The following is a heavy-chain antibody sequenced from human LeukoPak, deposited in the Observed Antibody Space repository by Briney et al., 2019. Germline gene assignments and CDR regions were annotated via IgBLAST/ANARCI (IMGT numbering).Heavy chain of an antibody. J-gene: IGHJ4*02. CDR2: ISYDGSNK. CDR3: AKDWQDCFDY. CDR1: GFTFSSYA. V-gene: IGHV3-30*04. Sequence: PGRSLRLSCAASGFTFSSYAMHWVRQAPGKGLEWVAVISYDGSNKYYADSVKGRFTISRDNSKNTLYLQMNSLRAEDTAVYYCAKDWQDCFDYWGQGTLVTVSS. D-gene: IGHD2-15*01.